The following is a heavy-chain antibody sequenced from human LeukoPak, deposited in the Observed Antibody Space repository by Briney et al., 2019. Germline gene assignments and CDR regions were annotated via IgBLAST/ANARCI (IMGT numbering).Heavy chain of an antibody. V-gene: IGHV3-23*01. D-gene: IGHD1-26*01. CDR3: ARVQWDLPISWGYSDF. CDR2: ISGSDDRI. J-gene: IGHJ4*02. CDR1: GFTLSTYA. Sequence: GGSLRLSCAASGFTLSTYAMSWVRQAPGKGLEWVSTISGSDDRIYYADSVKGRFTISRDNSKNTLYLQMNSLRAEDTAVYYCARVQWDLPISWGYSDFWGQGTLVTVYS.